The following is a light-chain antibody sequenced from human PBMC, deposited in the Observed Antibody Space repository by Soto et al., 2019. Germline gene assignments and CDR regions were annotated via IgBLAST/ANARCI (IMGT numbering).Light chain of an antibody. Sequence: EIVMTQSPATLSVSPGERATLSCRASQSVSSNLAWYQQKPGQAPRLLIYGASTRATGIPARFSGSGSGTEFTLHIRSLQSEDFAVYYWQQYNNWPPWTFGQGTKVEIK. V-gene: IGKV3-15*01. CDR2: GAS. J-gene: IGKJ1*01. CDR1: QSVSSN. CDR3: QQYNNWPPWT.